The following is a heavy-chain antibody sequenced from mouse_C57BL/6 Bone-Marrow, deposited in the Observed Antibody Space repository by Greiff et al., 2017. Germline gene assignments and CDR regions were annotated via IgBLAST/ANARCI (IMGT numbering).Heavy chain of an antibody. CDR2: VHPSASDT. CDR1: GYTFTSYW. J-gene: IGHJ4*01. V-gene: IGHV1-74*01. Sequence: VQLQQPGAELVKPGASVKVSCKASGYTFTSYWVHWVKQRPGQGLEWIGRVHPSASDTNYNQQFKGKATLTVDKSSSTAYMQLSSLTSEDSAVSYGAIPMDDWGQGTAVTVAS. CDR3: AIPMDD.